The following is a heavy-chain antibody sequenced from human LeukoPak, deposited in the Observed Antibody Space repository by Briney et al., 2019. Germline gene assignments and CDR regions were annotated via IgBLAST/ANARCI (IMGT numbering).Heavy chain of an antibody. D-gene: IGHD2-2*01. J-gene: IGHJ4*02. CDR1: GGSISSGGYY. CDR3: ARSKYQLLDY. Sequence: SETLSLTCAVSGGSISSGGYYWSWIRQHPGKGLEWIGYIYYSGNTYYNPSLKSRVTISVDTPKNQFSLKLSSVTAADTAVYYCARSKYQLLDYWGQGTLVTVSS. V-gene: IGHV4-31*11. CDR2: IYYSGNT.